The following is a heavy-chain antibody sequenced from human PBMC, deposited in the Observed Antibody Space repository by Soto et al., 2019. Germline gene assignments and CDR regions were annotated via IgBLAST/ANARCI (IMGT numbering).Heavy chain of an antibody. CDR1: GVSLSTSGEG. CDR2: IYWDDDK. Sequence: QITLRESGPTLVQPTQTLTVTCTLSGVSLSTSGEGVGWIRQPPGKALEWLALIYWDDDKRFSPSLKSRLAITRDISKNQVVMTMTDMAPEDTAIYYCAHRQRTVVVGAPFDLWGQGSQVTVSS. CDR3: AHRQRTVVVGAPFDL. D-gene: IGHD2-15*01. V-gene: IGHV2-5*02. J-gene: IGHJ4*02.